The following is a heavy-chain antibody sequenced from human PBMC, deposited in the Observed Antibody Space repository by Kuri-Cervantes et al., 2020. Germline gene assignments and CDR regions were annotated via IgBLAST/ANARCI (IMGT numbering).Heavy chain of an antibody. CDR1: GFTFSSYA. CDR3: ARVGASGAFDI. CDR2: ISYNGGAT. D-gene: IGHD1-26*01. V-gene: IGHV3-64*02. J-gene: IGHJ3*02. Sequence: GGSLRLSCAASGFTFSSYAMSWVRQAPGKGLEWVSAISYNGGATSYADSVKGRFTISRDTSKNTLYLQMGSLGSEDMAMYYCARVGASGAFDIWGQGTMVTVSS.